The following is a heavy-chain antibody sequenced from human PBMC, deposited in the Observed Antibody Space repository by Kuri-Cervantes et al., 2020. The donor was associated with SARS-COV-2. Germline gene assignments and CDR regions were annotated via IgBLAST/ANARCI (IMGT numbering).Heavy chain of an antibody. CDR3: ARGGNIVVVPAAADFDY. Sequence: ASVKVSCTDSGYTFTSYAMHWARQAPGQRLEWMGWINAGNGNTKYSQKFQGRGTITRDTSASTAYMGLSSLRSEDTAVYYCARGGNIVVVPAAADFDYWGRGTLVTVSS. D-gene: IGHD2-2*01. V-gene: IGHV1-3*01. J-gene: IGHJ4*02. CDR1: GYTFTSYA. CDR2: INAGNGNT.